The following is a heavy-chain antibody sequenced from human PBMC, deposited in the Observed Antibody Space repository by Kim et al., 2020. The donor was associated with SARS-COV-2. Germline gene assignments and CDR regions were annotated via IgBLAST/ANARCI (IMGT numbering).Heavy chain of an antibody. CDR3: AKEYCSSTSCYVPYYYGMDV. CDR1: GFTFSSYG. CDR2: IWYDGSNK. V-gene: IGHV3-33*06. D-gene: IGHD2-2*01. Sequence: GGSLRLSCAASGFTFSSYGMHWVRQAPGKGLEWVAVIWYDGSNKYYADSVKGRFTISRDNSKNTLYLQMNSLRAEDTAVYYCAKEYCSSTSCYVPYYYGMDVWGQGTTITVSS. J-gene: IGHJ6*02.